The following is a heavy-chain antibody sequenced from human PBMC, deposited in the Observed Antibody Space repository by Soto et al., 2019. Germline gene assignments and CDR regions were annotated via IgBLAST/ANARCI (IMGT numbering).Heavy chain of an antibody. CDR3: ARGRGFYGDY. D-gene: IGHD3-10*01. Sequence: GGSLRLSCAASGSTLSSYWMHWVRQAPGKGLVWVSRINGDGSSTTYADSVKGRFTISRDNAKNSLFLQMNSLRAEDTAVYYCARGRGFYGDYWGQGTLVTVSS. CDR2: INGDGSST. V-gene: IGHV3-74*03. J-gene: IGHJ4*02. CDR1: GSTLSSYW.